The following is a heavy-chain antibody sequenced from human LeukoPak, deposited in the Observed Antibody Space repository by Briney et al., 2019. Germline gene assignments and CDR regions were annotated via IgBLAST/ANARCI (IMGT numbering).Heavy chain of an antibody. J-gene: IGHJ4*02. V-gene: IGHV1-18*01. D-gene: IGHD2-15*01. Sequence: ASEKLSCKASGYTFTSYGISWVRQAPGQGHEWMGWISAYNGNTNYAQKLQGRVTMATDTSTSTAYMELRSLRSDDTAVYYCARYWNYCSGGSCRPYYFDYWGQGTLVTVSS. CDR2: ISAYNGNT. CDR3: ARYWNYCSGGSCRPYYFDY. CDR1: GYTFTSYG.